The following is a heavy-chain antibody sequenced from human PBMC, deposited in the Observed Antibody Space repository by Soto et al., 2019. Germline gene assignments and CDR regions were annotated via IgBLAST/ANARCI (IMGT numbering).Heavy chain of an antibody. CDR2: INWNSGSI. V-gene: IGHV3-9*01. Sequence: SLRLSCAASGFTFDDYAMHWVRQVPGKGLEWVSGINWNSGSIGYGDSVKGRFAISRDNAKNSLHLQMNSLSAEDSAFYYCVKDESINWYSGHFRHWGQGTLVTVSS. CDR1: GFTFDDYA. D-gene: IGHD6-13*01. J-gene: IGHJ1*01. CDR3: VKDESINWYSGHFRH.